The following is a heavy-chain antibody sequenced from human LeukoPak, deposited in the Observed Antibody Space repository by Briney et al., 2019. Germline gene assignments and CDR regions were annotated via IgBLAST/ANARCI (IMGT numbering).Heavy chain of an antibody. V-gene: IGHV3-23*01. CDR3: AKIATVTTVFDY. CDR2: ISGSCGST. CDR1: GFTFSSYA. D-gene: IGHD4-17*01. Sequence: PGGSLRLSCAASGFTFSSYAMSWVRQAPGKGLECVSAISGSCGSTYYADSVKRRFTISRDNSKNTLYLQMNSLRAEDTAVYYCAKIATVTTVFDYWGQGTLVTVSS. J-gene: IGHJ4*02.